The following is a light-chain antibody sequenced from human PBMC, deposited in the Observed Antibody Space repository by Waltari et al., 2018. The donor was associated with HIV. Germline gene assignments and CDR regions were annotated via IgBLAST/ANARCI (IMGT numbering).Light chain of an antibody. V-gene: IGKV3-15*01. Sequence: EIVMTQSPGPLSVSPRERATISCRASQTVSGALTWYQQKHGQSPRLLIYGASTKSTGIPARFKGSASGTEFTRTISGLQSEDVAVYYCQQYKSWPLTFGGGTTVEI. J-gene: IGKJ4*01. CDR1: QTVSGA. CDR2: GAS. CDR3: QQYKSWPLT.